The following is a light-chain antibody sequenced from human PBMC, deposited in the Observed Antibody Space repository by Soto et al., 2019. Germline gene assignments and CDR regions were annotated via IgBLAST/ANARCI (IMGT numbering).Light chain of an antibody. CDR2: AAS. J-gene: IGKJ1*01. CDR1: QSISSY. V-gene: IGKV1-39*01. CDR3: QQSYSTPRT. Sequence: IQMTQSPSSLSASVGDRVTITCRASQSISSYLNWYQQKPGKAPKLLIYAASSLQSGVPSRFSGSGSGTDFTLTISSLQPEDFATYYCQQSYSTPRTFGQGTRWTS.